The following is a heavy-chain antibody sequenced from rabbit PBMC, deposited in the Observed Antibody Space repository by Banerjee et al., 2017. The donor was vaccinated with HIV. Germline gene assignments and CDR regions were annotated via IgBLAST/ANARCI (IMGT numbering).Heavy chain of an antibody. CDR2: IYAGSGTT. CDR1: GFSFSSSYY. CDR3: ARRPSSIDTYNL. J-gene: IGHJ4*01. V-gene: IGHV1S45*01. Sequence: QEQLEESGGDLVKPEGSLTLTCTASGFSFSSSYYMCWVRQAPGKGLEWIACIYAGSGTTYYATWAKGRFTISKTSSTTVTLQITSLTAADTATYFCARRPSSIDTYNLWGPGTLVTVS. D-gene: IGHD1-1*01.